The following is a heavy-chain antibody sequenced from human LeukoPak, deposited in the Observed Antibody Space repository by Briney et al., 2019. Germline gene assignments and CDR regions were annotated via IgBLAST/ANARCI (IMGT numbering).Heavy chain of an antibody. J-gene: IGHJ4*02. CDR3: AKEVRIVGATSLDY. V-gene: IGHV3-23*01. CDR1: GFTFSSYA. D-gene: IGHD1-26*01. Sequence: GGSLRLSCAASGFTFSSYAMSWVRQAPGKGPEWVSAISGSGGSTYYADSVKGRFTISRDNSKNTLYLQMNSLRAEDTAVYYCAKEVRIVGATSLDYWGQGTLVTVSS. CDR2: ISGSGGST.